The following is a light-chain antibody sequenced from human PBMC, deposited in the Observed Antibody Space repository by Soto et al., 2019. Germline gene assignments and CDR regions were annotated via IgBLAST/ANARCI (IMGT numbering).Light chain of an antibody. V-gene: IGLV2-14*01. CDR3: SSYTSRITHVV. CDR1: SSGVGGYNY. Sequence: QSALTQPASVSGSPGQSITLSCTGTSSGVGGYNYVSWYRQYPGKAPKLMIYDVSNRPSGVSNRFSGSKSGNTASLTISGLQAEDEADYYCSSYTSRITHVVFGGGTKVTVL. J-gene: IGLJ2*01. CDR2: DVS.